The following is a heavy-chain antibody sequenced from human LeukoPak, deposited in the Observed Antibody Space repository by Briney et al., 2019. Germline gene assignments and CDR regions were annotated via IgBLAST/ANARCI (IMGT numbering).Heavy chain of an antibody. Sequence: GASVKVSCKASGGTFSSYAISWVRQAPGQGLEWMGGIIPIFGTANYAQKFQGRVTITADESTSTAYMELSSLRSEDTAVYYCARDLGYCSSTSCYTYDAFDIWGQGTMVTVSS. CDR1: GGTFSSYA. CDR2: IIPIFGTA. D-gene: IGHD2-2*02. CDR3: ARDLGYCSSTSCYTYDAFDI. V-gene: IGHV1-69*13. J-gene: IGHJ3*02.